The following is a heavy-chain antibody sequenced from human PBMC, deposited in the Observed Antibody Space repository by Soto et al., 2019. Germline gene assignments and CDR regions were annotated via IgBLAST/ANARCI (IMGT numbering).Heavy chain of an antibody. CDR1: GGTFSSYA. CDR2: IIPIFGTA. D-gene: IGHD6-6*01. Sequence: SVKVSCKASGGTFSSYAISWVRQAPGQGLEWMGGIIPIFGTANYAQKFQGRVTITADESTSTAYMELSSLRSEDTAVYYCASRENRIEYSSPSASDYWGQGTLVTVSS. V-gene: IGHV1-69*13. CDR3: ASRENRIEYSSPSASDY. J-gene: IGHJ4*02.